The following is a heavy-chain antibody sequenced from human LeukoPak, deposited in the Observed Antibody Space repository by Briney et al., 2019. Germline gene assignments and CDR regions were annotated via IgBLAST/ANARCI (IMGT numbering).Heavy chain of an antibody. D-gene: IGHD2-15*01. Sequence: GGSLRLSCAASGFTFSEYAMNWVRQAPGKGLEWVSSISSSSSYIYYADSVKGRFTISRDNAKNSLYLQMNSLRAEDTAVYYCARDASNCSGGSCYHYYYYGMDVWGQGTTVTVSS. CDR3: ARDASNCSGGSCYHYYYYGMDV. V-gene: IGHV3-21*01. CDR2: ISSSSSYI. J-gene: IGHJ6*02. CDR1: GFTFSEYA.